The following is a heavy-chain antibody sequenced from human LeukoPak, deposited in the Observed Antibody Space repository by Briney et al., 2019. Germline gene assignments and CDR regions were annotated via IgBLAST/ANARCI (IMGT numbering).Heavy chain of an antibody. V-gene: IGHV4-4*02. D-gene: IGHD5-18*01. J-gene: IGHJ4*02. CDR2: IYHSGST. Sequence: PSGTLSLTCAVSGGSISSSNWWSWVRQPPGKGLEWIGEIYHSGSTNYNPSLKSRVTISVDKSKNQFSLKLSSVTAADTAVYYCARLSSDTAMDHFDYWGQGTLVTVSS. CDR1: GGSISSSNW. CDR3: ARLSSDTAMDHFDY.